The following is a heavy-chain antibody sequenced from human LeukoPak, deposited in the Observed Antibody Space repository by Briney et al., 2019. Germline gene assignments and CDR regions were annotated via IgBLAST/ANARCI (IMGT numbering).Heavy chain of an antibody. Sequence: GASVKVSCKASGYTFTSYGISWVRQAPGQGLEWMGWINPNSGGTNYAQKFQGRVTMTRDTSISTAYMELSRLRSDDTAVYYCARETYYYDSSGYSPWGQGTLVTVSS. J-gene: IGHJ5*02. CDR2: INPNSGGT. CDR1: GYTFTSYG. D-gene: IGHD3-22*01. CDR3: ARETYYYDSSGYSP. V-gene: IGHV1-2*02.